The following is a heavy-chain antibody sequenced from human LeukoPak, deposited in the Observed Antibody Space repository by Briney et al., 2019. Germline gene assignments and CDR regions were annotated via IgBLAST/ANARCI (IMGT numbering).Heavy chain of an antibody. Sequence: GGSLRLSCAASGFTFSSYDMHWVRQAPGKGLEWVSDIGTAGDTYYPGSVKGRFTISRENAKNSLYLQMNSLRAGDTAVYYCARGLDYGDLRGIDYTMDVWGQGTTVTVSS. CDR1: GFTFSSYD. CDR3: ARGLDYGDLRGIDYTMDV. D-gene: IGHD4-17*01. J-gene: IGHJ6*02. CDR2: IGTAGDT. V-gene: IGHV3-13*01.